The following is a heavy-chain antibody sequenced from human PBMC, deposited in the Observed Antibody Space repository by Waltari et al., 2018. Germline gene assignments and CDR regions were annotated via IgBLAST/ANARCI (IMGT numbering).Heavy chain of an antibody. CDR3: ATVIAGCSASSCYLDS. CDR1: GASITTRYW. J-gene: IGHJ4*02. Sequence: QVQLQESGPGLVKPSGTLSPTCAVPGASITTRYWWNWVRQSPGKGLEWIGEISHWRFTNYNPSLEGRISISLDESKNKFSLQLSSVTAADTAMYYCATVIAGCSASSCYLDSWGQGTLVTVSS. CDR2: ISHWRFT. D-gene: IGHD2-15*01. V-gene: IGHV4-4*02.